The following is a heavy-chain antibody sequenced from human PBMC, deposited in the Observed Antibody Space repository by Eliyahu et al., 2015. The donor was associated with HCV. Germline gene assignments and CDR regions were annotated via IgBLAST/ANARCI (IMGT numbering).Heavy chain of an antibody. V-gene: IGHV1-2*02. D-gene: IGHD3-3*01. J-gene: IGHJ6*02. CDR1: XYTFTAXH. CDR3: ARALYYDFWTGNPYAMDV. CDR2: INPNSGAX. Sequence: QVQLVQSGAEMKKPGAXVXVXXKASXYTFTAXHIPWVRQAPGQGLEWMGWINPNSGAXKFAQKFQGRVTMTRDTSISTAYMELSRLRSDDTAVYYCARALYYDFWTGNPYAMDVWGQGTTVTVSS.